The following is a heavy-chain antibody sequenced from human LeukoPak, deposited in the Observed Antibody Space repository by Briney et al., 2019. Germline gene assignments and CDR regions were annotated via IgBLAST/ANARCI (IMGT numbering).Heavy chain of an antibody. Sequence: GGSLRLSCAASGFTFDDYAMHWVRQAPGKGLEWVSGIGWNSGSIGYADSVKGRFTISRDNAKNSLYLQMNSLRAEDTALYYCAKSRAFGYSYGFDYWGQGTLVTVSS. CDR1: GFTFDDYA. V-gene: IGHV3-9*01. D-gene: IGHD5-18*01. CDR2: IGWNSGSI. CDR3: AKSRAFGYSYGFDY. J-gene: IGHJ4*02.